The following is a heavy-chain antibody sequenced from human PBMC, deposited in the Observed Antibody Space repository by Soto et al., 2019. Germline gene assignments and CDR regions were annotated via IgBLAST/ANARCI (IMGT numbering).Heavy chain of an antibody. CDR1: GFTFSSYA. J-gene: IGHJ3*02. V-gene: IGHV3-23*01. D-gene: IGHD3-22*01. CDR3: EKDSQYYYDSSDSVGAFDI. Sequence: GSLRLSCAASGFTFSSYAMSWVRQAPGKGLEWVSGISGSGGSTDYADSAKGRFTISRDTSKNTLYLQMNSLRAEDTAVYYCEKDSQYYYDSSDSVGAFDIWGQGTMVTV. CDR2: ISGSGGST.